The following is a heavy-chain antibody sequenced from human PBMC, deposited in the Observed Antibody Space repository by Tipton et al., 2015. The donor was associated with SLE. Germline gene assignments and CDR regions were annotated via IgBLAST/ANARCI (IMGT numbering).Heavy chain of an antibody. CDR3: AKEDSSGPLGYYLEY. CDR2: ISGSGGST. D-gene: IGHD6-19*01. Sequence: SLRLSCAASGFTFSTYAMSWVRQAPGKGLEWVSTISGSGGSTYYADSVKGRFTISRDNSKNTLYLQINSLRAEDTAVYYCAKEDSSGPLGYYLEYWGQGTLVTVSS. J-gene: IGHJ4*02. V-gene: IGHV3-23*01. CDR1: GFTFSTYA.